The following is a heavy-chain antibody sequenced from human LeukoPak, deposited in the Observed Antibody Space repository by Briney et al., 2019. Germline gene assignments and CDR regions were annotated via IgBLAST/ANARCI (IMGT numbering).Heavy chain of an antibody. J-gene: IGHJ6*03. CDR3: ARDKLELPSYQYYYYMDV. CDR2: ISSSSSYI. Sequence: GGSLRLSCAASGFTFSSYSMNWVRQAPGKGLEWVSSISSSSSYIYYADSVKGRFTISRDNAKNSLYLQMNSLRAEDTAEYYCARDKLELPSYQYYYYMDVWGKGTTVTVSS. D-gene: IGHD1-7*01. CDR1: GFTFSSYS. V-gene: IGHV3-21*01.